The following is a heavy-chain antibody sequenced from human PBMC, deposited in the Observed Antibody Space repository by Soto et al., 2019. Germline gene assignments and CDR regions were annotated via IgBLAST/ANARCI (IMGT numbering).Heavy chain of an antibody. D-gene: IGHD3-22*01. Sequence: KTSETLSLTCTVSGGSISNGDYYWSWIRQPPGKGLEWIGYIYYSGSTYYNPSLKSRVTISVDTSKNQFSLKLSSVTAADTAVYYCAREVDYYDSSGYYYGGTNGAFDIWGQGTMVTVSS. CDR3: AREVDYYDSSGYYYGGTNGAFDI. J-gene: IGHJ3*02. CDR2: IYYSGST. CDR1: GGSISNGDYY. V-gene: IGHV4-30-4*01.